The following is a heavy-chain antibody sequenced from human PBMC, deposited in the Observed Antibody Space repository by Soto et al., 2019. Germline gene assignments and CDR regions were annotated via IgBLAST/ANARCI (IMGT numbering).Heavy chain of an antibody. CDR1: GFTFSSYG. J-gene: IGHJ4*02. D-gene: IGHD6-13*01. V-gene: IGHV3-30*18. CDR2: ISYDGSNK. Sequence: QVQLVESGGGVVQHGRSLRLSCAASGFTFSSYGMHWVRQAPGKGLEWVAVISYDGSNKYYADSVKGRFTISRDTSKNTLYLHMNSLRAEDTAVYYCANEGIEAAEYYFDYWGQGTLVTVAS. CDR3: ANEGIEAAEYYFDY.